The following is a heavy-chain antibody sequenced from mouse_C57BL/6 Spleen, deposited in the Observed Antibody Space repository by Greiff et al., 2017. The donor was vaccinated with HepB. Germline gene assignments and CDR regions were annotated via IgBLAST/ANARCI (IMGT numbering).Heavy chain of an antibody. J-gene: IGHJ4*01. CDR1: GFTFSDYG. CDR3: ARHGAMDY. CDR2: ISNLAYSI. Sequence: EVQGVESGGGLVQPGGSLKLSCAASGFTFSDYGMAWVRQAPRKGLEWVAFISNLAYSIYYADTVTGRFTISRENAKNTLYLEMSSLRSEDTAMYYCARHGAMDYWGQGTSVTVSS. V-gene: IGHV5-15*01.